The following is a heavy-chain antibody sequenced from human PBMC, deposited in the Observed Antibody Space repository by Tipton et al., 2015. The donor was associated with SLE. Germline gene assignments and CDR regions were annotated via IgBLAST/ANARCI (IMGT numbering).Heavy chain of an antibody. CDR3: ARGEQWLTYYFDY. J-gene: IGHJ4*02. CDR2: INHSGST. D-gene: IGHD6-19*01. CDR1: GGSFSGYY. Sequence: SLTCAVYGGSFSGYYWSWIRQPPGKGLEWIGEINHSGSTNYNPSLKSRVTISVDTSKNQFSLKLSSVTAADTAVYYCARGEQWLTYYFDYWGQGTLVTVSS. V-gene: IGHV4-34*01.